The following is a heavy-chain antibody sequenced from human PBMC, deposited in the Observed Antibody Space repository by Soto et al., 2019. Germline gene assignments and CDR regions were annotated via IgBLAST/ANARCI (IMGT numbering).Heavy chain of an antibody. V-gene: IGHV1-18*04. CDR2: ISAYNGNT. CDR3: ARQTYDFWSGPPDYGMDV. CDR1: GYTFTSYG. J-gene: IGHJ6*02. Sequence: ASVKVSCKASGYTFTSYGISWVRQAPGQGLEWMGWISAYNGNTNYAQKLQGRVTMTTDTSTSTAYMELRSLRSDDTAVYYCARQTYDFWSGPPDYGMDVWGQGTTVTVS. D-gene: IGHD3-3*01.